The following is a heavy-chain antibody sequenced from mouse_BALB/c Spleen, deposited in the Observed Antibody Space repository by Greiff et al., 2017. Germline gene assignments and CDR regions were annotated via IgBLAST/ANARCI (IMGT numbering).Heavy chain of an antibody. V-gene: IGHV5-12-2*01. CDR2: ISNGGGST. Sequence: EVQLVESGGGLVQPGGSLKLSCAASGFTFSSYTMSWVRQTPEKRLEWVAYISNGGGSTYYPDTVKGRFTISRDNAKNTLYLQMSSLKSEDTAMYYCARHEPGSSWDYAMDYWGQGTSVTVSS. CDR1: GFTFSSYT. D-gene: IGHD1-1*01. J-gene: IGHJ4*01. CDR3: ARHEPGSSWDYAMDY.